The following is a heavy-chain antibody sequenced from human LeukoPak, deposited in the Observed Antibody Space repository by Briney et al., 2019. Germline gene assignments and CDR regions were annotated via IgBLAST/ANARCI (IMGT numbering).Heavy chain of an antibody. CDR1: GFTFSSYG. D-gene: IGHD1-26*01. CDR3: ARESYSRFFDI. Sequence: GGSLRLSCAASGFTFSSYGMHWVRQAPGKGLEWVAVISYDGSNKYYADSVKGRFTISRDNSKNTPYLQMNSLRAEDTAVYYCARESYSRFFDIWGQGTMVTVSS. J-gene: IGHJ3*02. V-gene: IGHV3-30*03. CDR2: ISYDGSNK.